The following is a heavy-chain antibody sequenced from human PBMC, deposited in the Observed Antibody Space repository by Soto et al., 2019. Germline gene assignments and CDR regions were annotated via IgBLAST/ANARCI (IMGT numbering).Heavy chain of an antibody. CDR2: IYYSGST. CDR1: GGSISSSSYY. V-gene: IGHV4-39*01. D-gene: IGHD4-17*01. J-gene: IGHJ5*02. CDR3: ASQGGDYGDSNWFDP. Sequence: QLQLQESGPGLVKPSETLSLTCTVSGGSISSSSYYWGWIRQPPGKGLEWIGSIYYSGSTYYNPSVKGRVTISVDTSKNQFSLKLSSVTAADTAVYYCASQGGDYGDSNWFDPWGQGTLVTVSS.